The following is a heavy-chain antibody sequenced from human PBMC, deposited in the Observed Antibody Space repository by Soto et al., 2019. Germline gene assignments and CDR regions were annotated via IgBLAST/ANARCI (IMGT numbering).Heavy chain of an antibody. Sequence: PGGSLRLSSAASGFSFSDYYINWVRQAPGKGLEWVGRTRNKASSYTTDYAAFVKGRFTISRDDSKNLIYLQMNSLKTEDTAVYYCAREGSSSGPDYEYWGQGT. J-gene: IGHJ4*02. V-gene: IGHV3-72*01. CDR2: TRNKASSYTT. CDR1: GFSFSDYY. CDR3: AREGSSSGPDYEY. D-gene: IGHD3-22*01.